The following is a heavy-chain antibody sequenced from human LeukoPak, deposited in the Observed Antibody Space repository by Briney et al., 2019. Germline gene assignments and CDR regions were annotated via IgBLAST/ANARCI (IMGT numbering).Heavy chain of an antibody. Sequence: SETLSLTCTVSGDSISSYYWSWIRQPPGKGLEWIGYIHYTGSTNYNPSLKSRVTMAVDTSKNQFSLRLSSVNAADTAVYFCAREGTSGGLNWLDPWGQGTLVTVSS. V-gene: IGHV4-59*12. CDR2: IHYTGST. CDR3: AREGTSGGLNWLDP. J-gene: IGHJ5*02. CDR1: GDSISSYY. D-gene: IGHD3-10*01.